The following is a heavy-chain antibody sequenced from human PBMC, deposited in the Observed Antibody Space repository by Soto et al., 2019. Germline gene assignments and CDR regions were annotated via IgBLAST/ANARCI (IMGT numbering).Heavy chain of an antibody. J-gene: IGHJ4*02. V-gene: IGHV1-18*01. Sequence: ASAKARSKEPGFTNTCKSMWSPRQAPGQGLEWMGWISAYNGNTNYAQKLQGRVTMTTDTSTSTAYMELRSLRSDDTAVYYCARDLHGDPYYWGQGPLVTVYS. CDR1: GFTNTCKS. CDR2: ISAYNGNT. CDR3: ARDLHGDPYY. D-gene: IGHD4-17*01.